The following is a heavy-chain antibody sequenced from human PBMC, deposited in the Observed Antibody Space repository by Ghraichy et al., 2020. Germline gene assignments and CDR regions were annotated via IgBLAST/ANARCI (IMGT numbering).Heavy chain of an antibody. CDR3: ARTAAAFDY. Sequence: GESLNISCAASGFTFSTYWMSWVRQAPGKGLEWVANIKQDGSEKYYVDSVKGRFTISRDNAKNSLYLQMNSLRAEDTAVYYCARTAAAFDYWGQGTLVTVSS. CDR2: IKQDGSEK. V-gene: IGHV3-7*03. CDR1: GFTFSTYW. J-gene: IGHJ4*02. D-gene: IGHD6-13*01.